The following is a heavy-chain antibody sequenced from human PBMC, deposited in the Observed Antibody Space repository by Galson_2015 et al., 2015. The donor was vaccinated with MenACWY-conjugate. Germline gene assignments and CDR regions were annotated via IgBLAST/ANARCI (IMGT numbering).Heavy chain of an antibody. CDR3: AREFSY. CDR1: GGSASSRGYY. Sequence: SETLSLTCTVSGGSASSRGYYWTWIRQPPGKGLEWIGLIYDSGTTKYNPSLKGRVTISLDTSKNQVSLKLSSVTAADTAVYYCAREFSYWGQGTLVTVSS. D-gene: IGHD2/OR15-2a*01. CDR2: IYDSGTT. V-gene: IGHV4-61*08. J-gene: IGHJ4*02.